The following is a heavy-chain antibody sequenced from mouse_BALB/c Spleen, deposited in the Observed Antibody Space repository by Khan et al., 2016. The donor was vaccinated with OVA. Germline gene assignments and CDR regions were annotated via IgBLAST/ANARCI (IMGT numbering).Heavy chain of an antibody. J-gene: IGHJ1*01. D-gene: IGHD1-1*01. CDR3: TRPPITTVVATSYWFFDV. CDR1: GFTFNSYA. V-gene: IGHV5-9-3*01. CDR2: ISSGGNYT. Sequence: EVQVVESGGGLVKPGGSLKLSCAASGFTFNSYAMSWVRQTPEKRLEWVATISSGGNYTYYPDSVKGRFTISRDTAKNTLYLQMSSLRSEDTAMYYCTRPPITTVVATSYWFFDVWGAGTTVTVSP.